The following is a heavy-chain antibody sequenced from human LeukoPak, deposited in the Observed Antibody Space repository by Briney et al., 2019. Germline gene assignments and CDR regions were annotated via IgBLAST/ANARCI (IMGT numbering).Heavy chain of an antibody. Sequence: RGSLRLPCAASGFTVSSNYMSWVRQAPGKGLEWVSVIYSGGSTYYADSVKGRFTISRDNSKNTLYLQMNSLRAEDTAVYYCAKDYYYDSSAFDIWGQGTMVTVSS. J-gene: IGHJ3*02. CDR3: AKDYYYDSSAFDI. CDR1: GFTVSSNY. D-gene: IGHD3-22*01. CDR2: IYSGGST. V-gene: IGHV3-53*01.